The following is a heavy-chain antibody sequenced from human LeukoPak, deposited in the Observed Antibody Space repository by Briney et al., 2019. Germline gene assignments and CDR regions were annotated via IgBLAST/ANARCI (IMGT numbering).Heavy chain of an antibody. CDR3: AKGLIVGYCSGGSCYSDLPFDY. D-gene: IGHD2-15*01. J-gene: IGHJ4*02. CDR1: GFTFSSYG. Sequence: GGSLRLSCAASGFTFSSYGMHWVRQAPGKGLEWVAFIRYDGSNKYYADSVKGRFTISRDNSKNKLYLQMNSLRAEDTAVYYCAKGLIVGYCSGGSCYSDLPFDYWGQGTLVSVSS. CDR2: IRYDGSNK. V-gene: IGHV3-30*02.